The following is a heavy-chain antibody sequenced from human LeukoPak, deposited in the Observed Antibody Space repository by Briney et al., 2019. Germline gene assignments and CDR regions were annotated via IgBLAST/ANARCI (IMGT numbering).Heavy chain of an antibody. D-gene: IGHD3-22*01. J-gene: IGHJ4*02. CDR1: GGSISSYY. V-gene: IGHV4-59*01. CDR2: IYYSGST. Sequence: PSETLSLTCTVSGGSISSYYWSWIRQPPGRGLEWIGYIYYSGSTNYNPSLKSRVTISVDTSKNQFSLKLGSVTAADTAVYYCARSTYYYDSSGQAEFDYWGQGTLVTVSS. CDR3: ARSTYYYDSSGQAEFDY.